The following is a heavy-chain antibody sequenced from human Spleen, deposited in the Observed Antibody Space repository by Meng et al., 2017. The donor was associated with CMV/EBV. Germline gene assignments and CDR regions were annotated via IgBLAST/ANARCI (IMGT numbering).Heavy chain of an antibody. D-gene: IGHD6-19*01. CDR2: ISWDGGNT. Sequence: GGSLRLSCAASGFTFDDYVMHWVRQAPGKGLEWVSLISWDGGNTYYADSVKGRFTISRDNAKNSLYLQMNRLRAEDTAVYYCSRDLRSLTSIAVGFDPWGQGTLVTVSS. V-gene: IGHV3-43D*04. CDR1: GFTFDDYV. CDR3: SRDLRSLTSIAVGFDP. J-gene: IGHJ5*02.